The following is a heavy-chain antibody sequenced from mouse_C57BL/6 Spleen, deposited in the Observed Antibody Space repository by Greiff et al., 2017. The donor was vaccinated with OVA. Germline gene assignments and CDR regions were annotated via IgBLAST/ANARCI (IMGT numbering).Heavy chain of an antibody. D-gene: IGHD1-2*01. Sequence: QVQLQQPGAELVKPGASVKLSCKASGYTFTSYWMHWVKQRPGRGLAWIGRIDPGSGGTKYNEKFKSKATLTVDKSSSTAYMQLSSLTSEDCAINYCARRGTTAYAVYYWGTGTTLT. J-gene: IGHJ2*01. CDR1: GYTFTSYW. CDR3: ARRGTTAYAVYY. V-gene: IGHV1-72*01. CDR2: IDPGSGGT.